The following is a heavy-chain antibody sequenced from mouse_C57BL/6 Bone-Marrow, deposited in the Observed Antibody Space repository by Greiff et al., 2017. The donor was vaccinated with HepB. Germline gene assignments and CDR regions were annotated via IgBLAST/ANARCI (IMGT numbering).Heavy chain of an antibody. J-gene: IGHJ4*01. CDR2: IYPSDSET. CDR3: ARGGANCVYAMDY. Sequence: QVQLQQPGAELVRPGSSVKLSCKASGYTFTSYWMDWVKQRPGQGLEWIGNIYPSDSETHYNQKFKDKATLTVDKSSSTAYMQLSSLTSEDSAVYYCARGGANCVYAMDYWGQGTSVTVSS. D-gene: IGHD4-1*01. CDR1: GYTFTSYW. V-gene: IGHV1-61*01.